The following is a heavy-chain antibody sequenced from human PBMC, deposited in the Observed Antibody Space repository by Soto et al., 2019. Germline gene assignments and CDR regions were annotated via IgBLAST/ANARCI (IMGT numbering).Heavy chain of an antibody. V-gene: IGHV3-33*01. D-gene: IGHD3-10*01. CDR3: ARDEFLSNGMDV. J-gene: IGHJ6*02. Sequence: QVQLVESGGGVVQPGRSLRLSCAASGFTFSSYGMHWVRQAPGKGLEWVAVIWYDGSNKYYADSVKGRFTISRDNSKNTLYLQMNGLRAEDTAVYYCARDEFLSNGMDVWGQGTTVTVSS. CDR2: IWYDGSNK. CDR1: GFTFSSYG.